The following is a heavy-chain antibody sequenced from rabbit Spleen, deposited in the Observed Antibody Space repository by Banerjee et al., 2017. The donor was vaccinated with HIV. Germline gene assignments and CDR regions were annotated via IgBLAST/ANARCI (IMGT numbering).Heavy chain of an antibody. CDR1: GFSFSSSDY. J-gene: IGHJ4*01. CDR3: ARDLTSVIGWNFNL. D-gene: IGHD1-1*01. V-gene: IGHV1S40*01. Sequence: QSLEESGGGLVQPEGSLTLTCTASGFSFSSSDYMCWVRQAPGKGLEWIACINTYTDKGVYATWAKGRFTISRTSSTTVTLQMTSLTAADTATYFCARDLTSVIGWNFNLWGPGTLVTVS. CDR2: INTYTDKG.